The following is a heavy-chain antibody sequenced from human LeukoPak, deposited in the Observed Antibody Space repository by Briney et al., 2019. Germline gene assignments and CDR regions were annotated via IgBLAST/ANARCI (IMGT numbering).Heavy chain of an antibody. CDR1: GGSMSSHY. CDR2: IYYSGST. V-gene: IGHV4-59*11. Sequence: SETLSLTCTVSGGSMSSHYWSWIRQPPGKGLEWIGYIYYSGSTNYNPSLKSRVTISVDTSKNQFSLKLSSVTAADTAVYYCARGDRREYYFDYWGQGTLVTVSS. D-gene: IGHD3-10*01. CDR3: ARGDRREYYFDY. J-gene: IGHJ4*02.